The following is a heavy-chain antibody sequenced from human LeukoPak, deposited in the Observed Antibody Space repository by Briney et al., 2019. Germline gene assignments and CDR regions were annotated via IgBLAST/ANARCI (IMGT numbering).Heavy chain of an antibody. CDR2: FDPEDGET. J-gene: IGHJ6*02. CDR1: GYTLTELS. Sequence: ASVNVSCKVSGYTLTELSMHWVRQAPGKGLEWMGGFDPEDGETIYAQKFQGRVTMTEDTSTDTAYMELSSLRSEDTAVYYCATLGIVGATFYYGMDVWGQGTTVTVSS. D-gene: IGHD1-26*01. CDR3: ATLGIVGATFYYGMDV. V-gene: IGHV1-24*01.